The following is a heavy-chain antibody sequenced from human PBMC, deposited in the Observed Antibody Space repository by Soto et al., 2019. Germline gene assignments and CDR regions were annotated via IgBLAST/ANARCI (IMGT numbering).Heavy chain of an antibody. CDR3: ARRSSSGWILDY. J-gene: IGHJ4*02. Sequence: AETLSLTCTVSGGSISSSSHYWGWIRQPPGKGLEWIGTIYYIGSTYHNPSLKSRVSLSVDTSRNQFSLKLSSVTAADTAVYYCARRSSSGWILDYWGQGTLVTVSS. CDR1: GGSISSSSHY. CDR2: IYYIGST. D-gene: IGHD6-19*01. V-gene: IGHV4-39*01.